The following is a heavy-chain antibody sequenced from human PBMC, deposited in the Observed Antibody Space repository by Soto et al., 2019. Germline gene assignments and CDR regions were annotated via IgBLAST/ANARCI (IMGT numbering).Heavy chain of an antibody. CDR2: IYPGDSDT. CDR3: ARQIGYSYGKGYYYYGMDV. V-gene: IGHV5-51*01. CDR1: GYSFTSYW. Sequence: LKISCKGSGYSFTSYWIGWVRQMPGKGLEWMGIIYPGDSDTRYSPSFQGQVTISADKSISTAYLQWSSLKASDTAMYYCARQIGYSYGKGYYYYGMDVWGQGTTVTVSS. D-gene: IGHD5-18*01. J-gene: IGHJ6*02.